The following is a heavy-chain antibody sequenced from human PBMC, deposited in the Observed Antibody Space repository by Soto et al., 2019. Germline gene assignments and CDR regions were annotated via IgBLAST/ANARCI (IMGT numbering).Heavy chain of an antibody. J-gene: IGHJ4*02. CDR3: AKAVGSRGYFDY. D-gene: IGHD3-10*01. Sequence: GGSLRLSCAASGFTFSSYGMHWVRQAPGKGLEWVAVISYDGSNKYYADSVKGRFTISRDNSKNTLYLQMNSQRAEDTAVYYCAKAVGSRGYFDYWGQGTLVTVSS. CDR1: GFTFSSYG. CDR2: ISYDGSNK. V-gene: IGHV3-30*18.